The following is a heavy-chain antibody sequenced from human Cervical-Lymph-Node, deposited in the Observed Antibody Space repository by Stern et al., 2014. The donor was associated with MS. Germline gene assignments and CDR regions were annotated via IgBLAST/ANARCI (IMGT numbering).Heavy chain of an antibody. CDR1: GFTFSIFS. D-gene: IGHD3-10*01. CDR3: ARASGKGIDP. Sequence: EMQLVESGGGLVQPGGSLRLSCAASGFTFSIFSMNWVRQAPGKGLEWTAYIGSGSSTIYYADSVKGRFTISRDNAKNSLYLQMNSLRVEDTAVYYCARASGKGIDPWGQGTLVSVSS. CDR2: IGSGSSTI. V-gene: IGHV3-48*01. J-gene: IGHJ5*02.